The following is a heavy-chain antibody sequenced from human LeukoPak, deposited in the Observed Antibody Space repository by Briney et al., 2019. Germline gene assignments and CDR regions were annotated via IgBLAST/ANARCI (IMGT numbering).Heavy chain of an antibody. CDR2: IIPNSGGT. Sequence: GASVNSDYLASGYTFTGYFMHWVRQAPGQGLEWLGWIIPNSGGTNYAQKFQGRVTMTRDTSISTAYMELTRLRSDDTAVYYCALRGYSYYAFHFWGQGTMVTVSS. CDR3: ALRGYSYYAFHF. J-gene: IGHJ4*02. V-gene: IGHV1-2*02. D-gene: IGHD5-18*01. CDR1: GYTFTGYF.